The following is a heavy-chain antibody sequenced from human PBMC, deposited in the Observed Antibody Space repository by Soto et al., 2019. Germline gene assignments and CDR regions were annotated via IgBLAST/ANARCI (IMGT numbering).Heavy chain of an antibody. CDR2: IIPIFGTA. CDR1: GGTFSSYA. D-gene: IGHD3-10*01. V-gene: IGHV1-69*01. CDR3: ARVSDYYGSGNYYRGGHYYYGMDV. J-gene: IGHJ6*02. Sequence: QVQLVQSGAEVKKPGSSGKVSCKASGGTFSSYAISWVRQAPGQGLEWLGGIIPIFGTANYAQKFQGRVRITGDESTSTAYMELSRLRSEDRDVYYCARVSDYYGSGNYYRGGHYYYGMDVWGQGTTVTVSS.